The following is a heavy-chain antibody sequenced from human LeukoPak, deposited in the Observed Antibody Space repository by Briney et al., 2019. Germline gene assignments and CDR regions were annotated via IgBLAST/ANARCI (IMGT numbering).Heavy chain of an antibody. Sequence: PGGSLRLSCAASGFSFSSYVMHWVRQAPGKGLEWVAVIWYDGSIDSVRGRFTISRDNSKDTLYLQMNSLRAEDTAVYYCAKGGTVTRLAYSDYWGQGTLVTVSS. CDR1: GFSFSSYV. J-gene: IGHJ4*02. CDR3: AKGGTVTRLAYSDY. V-gene: IGHV3-33*06. D-gene: IGHD4-17*01. CDR2: IWYDGS.